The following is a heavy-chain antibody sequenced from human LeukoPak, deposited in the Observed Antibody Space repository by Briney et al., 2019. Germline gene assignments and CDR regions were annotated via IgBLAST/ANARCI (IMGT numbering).Heavy chain of an antibody. Sequence: SETLSLTCTVSGVSISSSSYYWGWLRQPPGKGLEWIGSIYYSGSTYYNPSLKSRVTISVDTSKNQFSLKLSPVTAADTAVYYCARLTEYYYYGMDVWGQGTTVIVSS. V-gene: IGHV4-39*01. CDR1: GVSISSSSYY. CDR2: IYYSGST. CDR3: ARLTEYYYYGMDV. J-gene: IGHJ6*02.